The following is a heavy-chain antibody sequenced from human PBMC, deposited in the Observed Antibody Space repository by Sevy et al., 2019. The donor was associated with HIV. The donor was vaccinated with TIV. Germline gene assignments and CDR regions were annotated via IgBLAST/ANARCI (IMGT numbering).Heavy chain of an antibody. Sequence: GGSLRLSCAASGFTFSSYGMHWVRQAPGKGLEWVAVISSDGSNKYYADSVKGRFTISGDNSKNTRYLQMNSLRAEDTAVYYCAKDIWFGELPYYFDYWGQGTLVTVSS. D-gene: IGHD3-10*01. V-gene: IGHV3-30*18. CDR3: AKDIWFGELPYYFDY. CDR1: GFTFSSYG. CDR2: ISSDGSNK. J-gene: IGHJ4*02.